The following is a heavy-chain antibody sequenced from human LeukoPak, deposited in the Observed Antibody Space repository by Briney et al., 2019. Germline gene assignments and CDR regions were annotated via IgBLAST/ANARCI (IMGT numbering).Heavy chain of an antibody. V-gene: IGHV3-33*06. J-gene: IGHJ4*02. CDR3: VKGRDGYVDY. CDR1: GFTLSSYG. Sequence: GGSLRLSCAASGFTLSSYGMHWVRQAPGKGLEWVAVIWHDGKKKYYADSVKGRFTVSRDNSKNTLYLQMNSLRAEDTAVYYCVKGRDGYVDYWGQGTLVTVSA. D-gene: IGHD5-24*01. CDR2: IWHDGKKK.